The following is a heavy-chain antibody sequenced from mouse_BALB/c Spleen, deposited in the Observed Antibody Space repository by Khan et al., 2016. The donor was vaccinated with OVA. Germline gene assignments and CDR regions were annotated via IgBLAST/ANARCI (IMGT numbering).Heavy chain of an antibody. CDR2: ISYSGST. Sequence: VQLKQSGPGLVKPSQSLSLTCTVTDYSITSDYAWNWIRQFPGNKLEWMGYISYSGSTSYNPSLKSRISITRDTSKNQFFLQLNSVTTEDTATYYCARFQYGNFYAMDYWGQGTSVTVSS. D-gene: IGHD2-10*02. V-gene: IGHV3-2*02. CDR3: ARFQYGNFYAMDY. J-gene: IGHJ4*01. CDR1: DYSITSDYA.